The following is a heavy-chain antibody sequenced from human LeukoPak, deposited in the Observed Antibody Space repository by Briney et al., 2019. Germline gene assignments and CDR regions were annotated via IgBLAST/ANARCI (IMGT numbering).Heavy chain of an antibody. V-gene: IGHV3-48*03. D-gene: IGHD3-22*01. J-gene: IGHJ4*02. CDR2: ISGSGSTI. CDR1: GFTFSIYE. Sequence: GGSLRLSCAASGFTFSIYEMNCVRQAPGKGLEWVSYISGSGSTIYYADSVKGRFTISRDNAKNSLYLQMNSLKAEDTAVYYCARRPGGYDRSGYSDYWGQGTLVTVSS. CDR3: ARRPGGYDRSGYSDY.